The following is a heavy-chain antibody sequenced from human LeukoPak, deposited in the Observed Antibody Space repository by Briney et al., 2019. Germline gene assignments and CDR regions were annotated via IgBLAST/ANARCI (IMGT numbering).Heavy chain of an antibody. D-gene: IGHD4-17*01. CDR2: IYPGDSDT. CDR1: GYSFSNYW. V-gene: IGHV5-51*01. CDR3: ARQYGRPLDY. Sequence: PGGSLRLSCKGSGYSFSNYWIGWVRQMPGKGLEWMGIIYPGDSDTRYSPPFQGQVTISVDESINTAYLQWSSLEASDTAMYYCARQYGRPLDYWGQGTLVTVSS. J-gene: IGHJ4*02.